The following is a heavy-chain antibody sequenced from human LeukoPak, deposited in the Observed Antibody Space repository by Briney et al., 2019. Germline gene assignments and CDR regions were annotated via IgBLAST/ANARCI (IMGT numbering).Heavy chain of an antibody. J-gene: IGHJ4*02. CDR2: ISGSGGST. CDR3: ARAGDDILTGYYDY. CDR1: GFTFSSYA. Sequence: GGSLRLSCAASGFTFSSYAMSWVRQAPGKGLEWVSAISGSGGSTYYPGSVKGRFTISRENAKNSLYLQMNSLRAGDTAVYYCARAGDDILTGYYDYWGQGTLVTVSS. V-gene: IGHV3-23*01. D-gene: IGHD3-9*01.